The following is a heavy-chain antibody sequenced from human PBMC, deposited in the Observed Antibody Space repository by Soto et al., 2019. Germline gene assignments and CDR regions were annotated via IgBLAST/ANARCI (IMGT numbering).Heavy chain of an antibody. V-gene: IGHV1-24*01. J-gene: IGHJ5*02. Sequence: VASVKVSCKVSGYTLTELSMHWVRQAPGKGLEWMGGFDPEDGETIYAQKFQGRVTMTEDTSTDTAYMELSSLRSEDTAVYYCATVDGSGSYYRPESIWFDPWGQGTLVTV. CDR3: ATVDGSGSYYRPESIWFDP. CDR2: FDPEDGET. D-gene: IGHD3-10*01. CDR1: GYTLTELS.